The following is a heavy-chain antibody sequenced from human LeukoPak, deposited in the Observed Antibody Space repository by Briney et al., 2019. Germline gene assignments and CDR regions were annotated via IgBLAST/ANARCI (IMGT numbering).Heavy chain of an antibody. CDR2: INPNSGGT. J-gene: IGHJ4*02. Sequence: ASVKVSCKASGYTFTGYYMHWVRQAPGQGLEWMGWINPNSGGTNYAQKFQGWVTMTRDTSISTAYMELRSLRSDDTAVYYCARLYYYDSSGYFDYWGQGTLVTVSS. CDR3: ARLYYYDSSGYFDY. V-gene: IGHV1-2*04. CDR1: GYTFTGYY. D-gene: IGHD3-22*01.